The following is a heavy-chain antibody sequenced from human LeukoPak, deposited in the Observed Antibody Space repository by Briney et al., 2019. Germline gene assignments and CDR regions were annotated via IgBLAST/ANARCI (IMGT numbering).Heavy chain of an antibody. CDR2: INPKSGGT. J-gene: IGHJ4*02. CDR3: ATRPPPVGAAPFDF. V-gene: IGHV1-2*02. Sequence: ASVKVSCKASGYIFSDHYMYWVRQAPGQGLEWMGWINPKSGGTEFAQKFRGRVTLTTDTSINTAYMEPTRLTSDDTAVFYCATRPPPVGAAPFDFWGQGTLVTVSS. D-gene: IGHD1-26*01. CDR1: GYIFSDHY.